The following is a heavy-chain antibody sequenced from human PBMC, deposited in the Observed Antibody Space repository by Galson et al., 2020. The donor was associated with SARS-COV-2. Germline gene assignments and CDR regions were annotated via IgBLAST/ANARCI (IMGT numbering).Heavy chain of an antibody. CDR2: MNPNSGNT. CDR1: GYTFTSYD. Sequence: ASVKVSCKASGYTFTSYDINWVRQATGQGLEWMGWMNPNSGNTGYAQKFQGRVTMTRNTSISTAYMELSSLRSEDTAVYYCARGRLRYFDWLLLSMPYYYGMDVWGQGTMVTVSS. J-gene: IGHJ6*02. D-gene: IGHD3-9*01. V-gene: IGHV1-8*01. CDR3: ARGRLRYFDWLLLSMPYYYGMDV.